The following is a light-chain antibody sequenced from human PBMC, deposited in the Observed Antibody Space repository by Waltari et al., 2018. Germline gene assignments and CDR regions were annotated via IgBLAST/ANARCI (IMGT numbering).Light chain of an antibody. CDR2: DTS. Sequence: EIVLTQSPGTLSLSPGERATLSCRASQAVSRFLAWYQQKPGQAPRLLIYDTSTRATGIPDRFSGSGSGTDFSLTISRLEPEDFEVYYCQKYGSLPETFGQGTKVEIK. CDR1: QAVSRF. J-gene: IGKJ1*01. V-gene: IGKV3-20*01. CDR3: QKYGSLPET.